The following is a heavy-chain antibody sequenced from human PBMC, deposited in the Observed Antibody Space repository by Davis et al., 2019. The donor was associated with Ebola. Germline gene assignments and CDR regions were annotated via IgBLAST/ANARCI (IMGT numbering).Heavy chain of an antibody. D-gene: IGHD3-3*01. V-gene: IGHV5-51*01. Sequence: GGSLRLSCKGSGYNFGYYWIGWVRQMPGKGLEWMGIIYPADSDTRYSPSFQGQVTISADTSLNTAYLQWSSLKASDAAIYYCARHGTHGFFNWFDPWGQGTLVTVSS. CDR1: GYNFGYYW. CDR2: IYPADSDT. CDR3: ARHGTHGFFNWFDP. J-gene: IGHJ5*02.